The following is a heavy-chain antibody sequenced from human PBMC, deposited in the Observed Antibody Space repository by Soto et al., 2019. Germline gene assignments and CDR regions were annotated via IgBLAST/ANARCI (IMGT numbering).Heavy chain of an antibody. CDR1: GGTFSSYA. CDR3: ARAQHGYCSGGSCYSVDY. J-gene: IGHJ4*02. D-gene: IGHD2-15*01. V-gene: IGHV1-69*01. CDR2: IIPILGTA. Sequence: QVQLVQSGAEVKKPGSSVKVSCKASGGTFSSYAISWVRQAPGQGLEWMGGIIPILGTANYAQKFQGRVTITADESTSTAYMELSSLRSEDTAVYYCARAQHGYCSGGSCYSVDYWGQGTLVTVSS.